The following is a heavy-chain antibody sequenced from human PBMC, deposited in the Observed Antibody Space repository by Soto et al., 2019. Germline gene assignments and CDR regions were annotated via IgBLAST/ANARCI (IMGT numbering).Heavy chain of an antibody. J-gene: IGHJ4*02. V-gene: IGHV4-34*01. CDR2: INHSGST. CDR3: ARGRLFRESIQTYYFDY. Sequence: SETLSLTCAVYGGSFSGYYWSWIRQPPGKGLEWIGEINHSGSTNYNPSLKSRVTISVDTSKNQFSLKLSSVTAADTAVYYFARGRLFRESIQTYYFDYWGQGTLVTVSS. D-gene: IGHD2-21*01. CDR1: GGSFSGYY.